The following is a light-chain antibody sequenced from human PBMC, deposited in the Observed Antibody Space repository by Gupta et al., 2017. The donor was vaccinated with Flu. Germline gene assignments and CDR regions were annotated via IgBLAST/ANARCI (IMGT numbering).Light chain of an antibody. Sequence: ELVLTQSPGTLSLSPGERATLPCRASQTINNNYLAWYQQKPGQVPRLLIYRASSRATGIPDRFHGSGSGTDFTLTINRLESEDFAVYFCQQYGTSPWTFGQGAKVEIK. V-gene: IGKV3-20*01. CDR3: QQYGTSPWT. CDR2: RAS. J-gene: IGKJ1*01. CDR1: QTINNNY.